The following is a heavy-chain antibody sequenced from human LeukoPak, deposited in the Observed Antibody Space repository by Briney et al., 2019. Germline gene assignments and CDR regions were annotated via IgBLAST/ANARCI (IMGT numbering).Heavy chain of an antibody. Sequence: SETLSLTCTVSGGSISSYYWSWIRQPAGKGLEWIGCISTSGSTNYNPSLKSRVTMSVDTSKNQFSLKLSSVTAADTAVYYCARVIGQWLVVGAFDIWGQGTMVTVSS. CDR2: ISTSGST. CDR1: GGSISSYY. J-gene: IGHJ3*02. V-gene: IGHV4-4*07. D-gene: IGHD6-19*01. CDR3: ARVIGQWLVVGAFDI.